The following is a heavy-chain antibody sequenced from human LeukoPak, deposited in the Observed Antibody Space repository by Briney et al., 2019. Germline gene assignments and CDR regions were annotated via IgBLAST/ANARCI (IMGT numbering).Heavy chain of an antibody. CDR3: ARVGQWLIPWFDP. CDR1: GGSFSGYY. V-gene: IGHV4-34*01. D-gene: IGHD6-19*01. Sequence: PSETLSLTCAVYGGSFSGYYWSWIRQPPGKGLEWIGEINHSGSTNYNPSLKSRVTISVDTSKNQFSLKLSSVTAADTAVYYCARVGQWLIPWFDPWGQGTLVTVSS. CDR2: INHSGST. J-gene: IGHJ5*02.